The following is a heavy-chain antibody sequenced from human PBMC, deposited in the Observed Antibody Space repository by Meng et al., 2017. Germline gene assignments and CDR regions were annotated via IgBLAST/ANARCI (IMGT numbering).Heavy chain of an antibody. CDR1: GGPFSSYA. D-gene: IGHD1-26*01. Sequence: VAVGRCGAEVRRPGAAVKASCKVAGGPFSSYAISWVRKGPGQGLEWMGRINPNSGGTNYAQKFQGRVTMTTDTSTSTAYMELRSLRSDDTAVYYCASSSSGSYYWWFDPWGQGTLVTVSS. V-gene: IGHV1-2*06. CDR2: INPNSGGT. J-gene: IGHJ5*02. CDR3: ASSSSGSYYWWFDP.